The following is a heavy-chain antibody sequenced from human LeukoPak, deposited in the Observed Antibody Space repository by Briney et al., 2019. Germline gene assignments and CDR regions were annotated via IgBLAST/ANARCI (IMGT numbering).Heavy chain of an antibody. D-gene: IGHD2-2*02. CDR3: AKDPCSSTSCYIDY. Sequence: VGSLRLSCAASGFTFSSYGMHWVRQAPGKGLEWVAFIRYDGSNKYYADSVKGRFTISRDNSKNTLYLQMNSLRAEDKAVYYCAKDPCSSTSCYIDYWGQGTLVTVSS. CDR1: GFTFSSYG. J-gene: IGHJ4*02. V-gene: IGHV3-30*02. CDR2: IRYDGSNK.